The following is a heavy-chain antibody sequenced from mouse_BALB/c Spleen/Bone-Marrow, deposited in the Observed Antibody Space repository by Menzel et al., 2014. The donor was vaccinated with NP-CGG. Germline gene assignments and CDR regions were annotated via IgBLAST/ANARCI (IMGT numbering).Heavy chain of an antibody. J-gene: IGHJ3*01. CDR1: GYTFTEYT. CDR2: INPNIGGT. V-gene: IGHV1-18*01. CDR3: ARGRFAY. Sequence: VHLVESGPELVKPGASVKISCKTSGYTFTEYTIHWVKQSHGKSLEWIGNINPNIGGTTYNQKFKGKSTLTVDMSSSTAYMDLRSLTSEDSAVYYWARGRFAYWGQGTLVTVSA.